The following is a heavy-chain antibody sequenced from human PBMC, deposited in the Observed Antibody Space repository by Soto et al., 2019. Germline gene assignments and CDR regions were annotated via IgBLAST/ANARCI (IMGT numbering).Heavy chain of an antibody. J-gene: IGHJ6*02. Sequence: QVQLVESGGGVVQPGTSLRLSCAASGLTLSNYGMHWVRQAPGKGLEWVAVLSYPGTEKDYAESVKGRFIISRDNSKNTVYLQMNSLRPEDPALDYCARPRASSDYYFYYAMDVWGQGTPVTVS. V-gene: IGHV3-30*03. CDR2: LSYPGTEK. CDR3: ARPRASSDYYFYYAMDV. CDR1: GLTLSNYG.